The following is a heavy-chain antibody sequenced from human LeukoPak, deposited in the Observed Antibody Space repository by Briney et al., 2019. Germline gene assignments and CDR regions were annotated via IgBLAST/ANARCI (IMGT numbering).Heavy chain of an antibody. J-gene: IGHJ6*02. CDR1: GFSLSTSGMC. V-gene: IGHV2-70*11. D-gene: IGHD3-10*01. CDR3: ARIYGSGSYYYYGMDV. Sequence: ESGPALVKPTQTLTLTCTFSGFSLSTSGMCVSRIRQPPGKALEWLARSDWDDDKYYSTSLKTRLTISKDTSKNQVVLTMNNMDPVDTATYYCARIYGSGSYYYYGMDVWGQGTTVTVSS. CDR2: SDWDDDK.